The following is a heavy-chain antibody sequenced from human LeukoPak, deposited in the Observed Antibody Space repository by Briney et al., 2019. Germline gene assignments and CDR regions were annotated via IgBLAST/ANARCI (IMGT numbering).Heavy chain of an antibody. CDR1: GITLSNYG. D-gene: IGHD3-22*01. J-gene: IGHJ4*02. Sequence: GGSLRLSCAVSGITLSNYGMSWLRQAPGKGLEWVAGISGSGGSTNYADSEKGRFTISRDNPKNTLYLQMNSLRPEDTAVYFCAKRGVVIRVILVGFHKEAYYFDSWGQGALVTVSS. CDR3: AKRGVVIRVILVGFHKEAYYFDS. V-gene: IGHV3-23*01. CDR2: ISGSGGST.